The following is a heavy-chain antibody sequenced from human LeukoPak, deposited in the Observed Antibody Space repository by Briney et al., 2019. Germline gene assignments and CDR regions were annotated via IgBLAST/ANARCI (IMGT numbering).Heavy chain of an antibody. CDR3: AKDSSSWWSFYFDY. Sequence: GGSLRLSCAASGFTFSSYAMSWVRQAPGKGLEWISAISGSGSSTYYADSVKGRFTISRDNSRNTLSLQMNSLRAEDTAVYYCAKDSSSWWSFYFDYWGQGTLVTVSS. J-gene: IGHJ4*02. D-gene: IGHD6-13*01. V-gene: IGHV3-23*01. CDR2: ISGSGSST. CDR1: GFTFSSYA.